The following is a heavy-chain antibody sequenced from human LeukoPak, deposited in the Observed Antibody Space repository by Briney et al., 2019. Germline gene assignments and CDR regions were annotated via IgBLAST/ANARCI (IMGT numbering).Heavy chain of an antibody. CDR1: GGSISSYY. CDR3: ARDRGYCTNGVCYPLPYFDY. Sequence: SETLPLTCTVSGGSISSYYWSWIRQPPGKGLEWIGYIYYSGSTNYNPSLKSRVTISVDTSKNQFSLKLSSVTAADTAVYYCARDRGYCTNGVCYPLPYFDYWGQGTLVTVSS. D-gene: IGHD2-8*01. J-gene: IGHJ4*02. CDR2: IYYSGST. V-gene: IGHV4-59*01.